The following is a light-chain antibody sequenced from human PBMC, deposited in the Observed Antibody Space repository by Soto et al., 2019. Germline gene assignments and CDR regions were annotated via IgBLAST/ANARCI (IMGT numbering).Light chain of an antibody. J-gene: IGLJ2*01. CDR1: SSNIGSNY. CDR3: AAWDDSLTLL. V-gene: IGLV1-47*02. Sequence: QSVLTQPPSASGTPGQRVTISCSGSSSNIGSNYVYWYQQLPGTAPKLLIYSNNQRPSGVPDRFSGSKSGTSASLAISGLRSEDEADYYCAAWDDSLTLLFGGGTKLTV. CDR2: SNN.